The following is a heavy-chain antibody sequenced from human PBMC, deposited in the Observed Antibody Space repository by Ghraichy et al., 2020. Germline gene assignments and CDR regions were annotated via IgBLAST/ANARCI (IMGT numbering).Heavy chain of an antibody. Sequence: GGSLRLTCAASGFTFSSYGMHWVRQAPGKGLEWVAVIWYDGSNKYYADSVKGRFTISRDNSKNTLYLQMNSLRAEDTAVYYCARGPDLVVVPAAQDYWGQGTLVTVSS. J-gene: IGHJ4*02. CDR2: IWYDGSNK. CDR1: GFTFSSYG. CDR3: ARGPDLVVVPAAQDY. V-gene: IGHV3-33*01. D-gene: IGHD2-2*01.